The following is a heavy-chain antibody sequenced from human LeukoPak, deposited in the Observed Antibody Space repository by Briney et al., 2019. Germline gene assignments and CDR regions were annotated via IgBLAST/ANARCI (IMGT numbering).Heavy chain of an antibody. J-gene: IGHJ4*02. CDR3: ARDYYDSSGGAYY. CDR2: IYCDGST. D-gene: IGHD3-22*01. Sequence: GGSLRLSCAASGFTVSSNYMSWVRQAPGKGLEWVSVIYCDGSTYYAESVKSRFTISRVNCKTTLYLQMNSLRADDTAVYYCARDYYDSSGGAYYWGQGTLVTVSS. CDR1: GFTVSSNY. V-gene: IGHV3-53*01.